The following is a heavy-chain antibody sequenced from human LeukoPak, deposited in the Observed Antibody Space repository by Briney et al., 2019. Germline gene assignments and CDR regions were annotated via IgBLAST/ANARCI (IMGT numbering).Heavy chain of an antibody. CDR1: GFTFSSYS. J-gene: IGHJ3*02. Sequence: GGSLRLSCAASGFTFSSYSMNWVRQAPGKGLEWVSSISSSSSYIYYADSVKGRFTISRDNAKNSLYLQMNSLRAEDTAVYYCARVGRTTVTTERAFDIWGQGTMVTVSS. V-gene: IGHV3-21*01. CDR2: ISSSSSYI. D-gene: IGHD4-17*01. CDR3: ARVGRTTVTTERAFDI.